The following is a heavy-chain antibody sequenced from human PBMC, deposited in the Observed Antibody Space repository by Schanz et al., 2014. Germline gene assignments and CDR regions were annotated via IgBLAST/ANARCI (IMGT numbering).Heavy chain of an antibody. CDR3: VSSGSYSSYAY. Sequence: EVQLVESGGGLVQPGGSLRLSCTASGFTFSDYWMSWVRQAPGKGPEWVANIKRDGSVKDYVDSVEGRFTISRDNAKNSVYLQMNSLRAEDTAVYHCVSSGSYSSYAYWGQGTLVTVSS. CDR2: IKRDGSVK. D-gene: IGHD3-10*01. V-gene: IGHV3-7*02. CDR1: GFTFSDYW. J-gene: IGHJ4*02.